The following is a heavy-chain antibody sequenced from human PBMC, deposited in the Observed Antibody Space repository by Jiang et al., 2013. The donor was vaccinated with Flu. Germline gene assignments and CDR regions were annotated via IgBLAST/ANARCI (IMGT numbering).Heavy chain of an antibody. CDR3: ARGKRRDGYNFRARDLKY. V-gene: IGHV1-69*01. Sequence: GAEVKKPGSSVKVSCKASGGTFSSYAISWVRQAPGQGLEWMGGIIPIFGTANYAQKFQGRVTITADESTSTAYMELSSLRSEDTAVYYCARGKRRDGYNFRARDLKYWGQGTLVTVSS. D-gene: IGHD5-24*01. CDR2: IIPIFGTA. CDR1: GGTFSSYA. J-gene: IGHJ4*02.